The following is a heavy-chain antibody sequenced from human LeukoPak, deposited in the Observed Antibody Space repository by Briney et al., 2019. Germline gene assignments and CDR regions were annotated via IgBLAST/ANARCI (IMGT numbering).Heavy chain of an antibody. J-gene: IGHJ4*02. CDR2: TSSSSSYI. D-gene: IGHD3-3*01. CDR3: ASQELYDFWSGYSPLGY. Sequence: GGSLRLSCAASGFTFSSYSMNWVRQAPGKGLEWVSSTSSSSSYIYYADSVKGRFTISRDNAKNSLYLQMNSLRAEDTAVYYCASQELYDFWSGYSPLGYWGQGTLVTVSS. CDR1: GFTFSSYS. V-gene: IGHV3-21*01.